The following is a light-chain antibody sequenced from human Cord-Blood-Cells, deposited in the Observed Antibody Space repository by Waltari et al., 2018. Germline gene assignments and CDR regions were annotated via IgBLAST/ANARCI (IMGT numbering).Light chain of an antibody. Sequence: DIVMTQSPLSLPVTPGEPASISCRSSQSLLHSNGYNSLDWYLQKPGQSSQLLIYLGSNRASGLPDRFSGSGSCTDFTLKFSRVDAEDVGVYYCMQALQTPLTVGGGTKVEIK. J-gene: IGKJ4*01. CDR3: MQALQTPLT. CDR1: QSLLHSNGYNS. CDR2: LGS. V-gene: IGKV2-28*01.